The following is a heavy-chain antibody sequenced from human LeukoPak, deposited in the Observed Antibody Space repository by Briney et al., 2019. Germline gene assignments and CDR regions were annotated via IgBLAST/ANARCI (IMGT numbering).Heavy chain of an antibody. CDR2: INHSGST. Sequence: PSETLSLTCAVYGGSFSGYYWSWIRQPPGKGLEWIGEINHSGSTNYNPSLKSRVTISVDTSKNQFSLKLSSVTAADTAVYYCARHELSITIFGVVNPPLFDYWGQGTLVTVSS. V-gene: IGHV4-34*01. CDR1: GGSFSGYY. D-gene: IGHD3-3*01. J-gene: IGHJ4*02. CDR3: ARHELSITIFGVVNPPLFDY.